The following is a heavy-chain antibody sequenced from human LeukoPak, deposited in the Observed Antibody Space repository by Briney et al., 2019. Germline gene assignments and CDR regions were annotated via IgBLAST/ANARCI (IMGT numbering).Heavy chain of an antibody. D-gene: IGHD4-17*01. J-gene: IGHJ4*02. V-gene: IGHV3-15*01. CDR3: TTGLLFGDYSIDY. Sequence: GGSLRLSCAASGFTFSNAWMSWVRQAPGKGLGWVGRIKSESEGGTTDYGAPVKGRFTISRDDSKTTLYLQMNNLKTEDTAVYYCTTGLLFGDYSIDYWGQGTLVTVSS. CDR1: GFTFSNAW. CDR2: IKSESEGGTT.